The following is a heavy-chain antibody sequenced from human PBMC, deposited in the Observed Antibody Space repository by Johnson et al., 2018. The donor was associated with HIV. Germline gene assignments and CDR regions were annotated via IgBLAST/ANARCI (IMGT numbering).Heavy chain of an antibody. CDR1: GFTFSSYG. V-gene: IGHV3-74*02. D-gene: IGHD1/OR15-1a*01. CDR3: ARGGLGFQNIHDPLDI. J-gene: IGHJ3*02. Sequence: VQLVESGGGLVQPGGSLRLSCAASGFTFSSYGMHWVRQAPGKGLEWVSRINSDGSSTSYADSVKGRFTISRDNAKNSLYLQMNSLRAEDTALYYCARGGLGFQNIHDPLDIWGQGTMVTVSS. CDR2: INSDGSST.